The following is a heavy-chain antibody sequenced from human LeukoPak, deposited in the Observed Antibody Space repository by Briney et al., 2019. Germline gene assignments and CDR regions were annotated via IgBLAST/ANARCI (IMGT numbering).Heavy chain of an antibody. CDR2: IYPSGST. J-gene: IGHJ4*02. D-gene: IGHD2-8*01. Sequence: PSETLSVTCTVSGGSVISYYWSWIRQPVGKGPEWIGRIYPSGSTSYNPSLKSRVTMSVDTSKNQFFLKLSSVTAADAALYYCAGAPNSYFFDYWGQGTLVTVSS. CDR3: AGAPNSYFFDY. CDR1: GGSVISYY. V-gene: IGHV4-4*07.